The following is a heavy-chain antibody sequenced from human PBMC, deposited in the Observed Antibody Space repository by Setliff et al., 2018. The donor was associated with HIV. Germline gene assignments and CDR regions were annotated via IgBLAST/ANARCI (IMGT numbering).Heavy chain of an antibody. Sequence: PGGSLRLSCAASGFTFSTYWMHWVRQAPGKGLVWVSHINNDGRKTTYADSVKGRFTVSRDNAKNTLYLQMNSLRAEDTAVYHCARVASGYDYGWLDPWGQGTLVTVSS. CDR2: INNDGRKT. J-gene: IGHJ5*02. D-gene: IGHD5-12*01. CDR1: GFTFSTYW. CDR3: ARVASGYDYGWLDP. V-gene: IGHV3-74*03.